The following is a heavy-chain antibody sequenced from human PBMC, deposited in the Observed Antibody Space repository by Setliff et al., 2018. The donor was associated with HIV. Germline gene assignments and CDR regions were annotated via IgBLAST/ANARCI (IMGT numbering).Heavy chain of an antibody. J-gene: IGHJ6*03. CDR3: AKSCDAPSKPGPYYYSMDV. D-gene: IGHD2-2*01. Sequence: PGGSLRLSCAASGFTFSSYGMHWVRQAPGKGLEWVAFIRYDASNKFYADSVKGRFTISRDNSKNTLFLQLNSLRVDDTAVYYCAKSCDAPSKPGPYYYSMDVWGKGTTVTVSS. V-gene: IGHV3-30*02. CDR1: GFTFSSYG. CDR2: IRYDASNK.